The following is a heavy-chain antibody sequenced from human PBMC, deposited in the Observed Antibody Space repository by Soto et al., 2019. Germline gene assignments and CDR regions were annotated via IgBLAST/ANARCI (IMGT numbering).Heavy chain of an antibody. CDR2: IYYSGST. Sequence: QVQLQESGPGLVKPSQTLSLTCTVSGGSISSGGYYWSWIRQHPGKGLEWIGYIYYSGSTYYNPSLKSRVTISVDTSKNQFSLKLSPVTAADTAVYYCVRDRGDYGYYYYYMDVWGKGTTVTVSS. D-gene: IGHD4-17*01. J-gene: IGHJ6*03. V-gene: IGHV4-31*03. CDR3: VRDRGDYGYYYYYMDV. CDR1: GGSISSGGYY.